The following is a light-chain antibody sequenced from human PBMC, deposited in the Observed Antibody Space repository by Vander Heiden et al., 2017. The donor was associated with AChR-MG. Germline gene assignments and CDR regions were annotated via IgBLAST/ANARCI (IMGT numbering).Light chain of an antibody. Sequence: QSALTQPASVSGSPGQSITISCTGTSSDVGGYNYVSWYQQHPGKAPKIMIYDVSKRPSGVSNRFSGSKSGNTAALTISGLQAEDEADYYCSSYTSSLYVFGTGTKVTVL. CDR2: DVS. J-gene: IGLJ1*01. CDR3: SSYTSSLYV. CDR1: SSDVGGYNY. V-gene: IGLV2-14*01.